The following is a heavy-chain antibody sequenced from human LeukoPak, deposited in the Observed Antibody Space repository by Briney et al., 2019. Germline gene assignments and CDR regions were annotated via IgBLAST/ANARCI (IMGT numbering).Heavy chain of an antibody. D-gene: IGHD6-25*01. CDR3: ARDGLRAEYYYYYYMDV. V-gene: IGHV4-59*11. J-gene: IGHJ6*03. Sequence: PSETLSLTCTVSGGSISSHYWSWIRQPPEKGLEWIGYIYYSGSTNYNPSLKSRVTISVDTSKNQFSLKLSSVTAADTAVYYCARDGLRAEYYYYYYMDVWGKGTTVTVSS. CDR1: GGSISSHY. CDR2: IYYSGST.